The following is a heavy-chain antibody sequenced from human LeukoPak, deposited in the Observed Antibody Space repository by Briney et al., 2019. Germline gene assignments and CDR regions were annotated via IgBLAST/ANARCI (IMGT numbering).Heavy chain of an antibody. J-gene: IGHJ4*02. CDR1: GFTFSNYG. D-gene: IGHD2/OR15-2a*01. Sequence: GGSLRLSCAASGFTFSNYGMYWVRQAPGKGLEWVAFIPYDGSDKYHADSVKGRFTFSRDNSKNMLYLQMNMLRADDTVLYYCAKDLANSSATHFWGEGALVTVSS. V-gene: IGHV3-30*02. CDR3: AKDLANSSATHF. CDR2: IPYDGSDK.